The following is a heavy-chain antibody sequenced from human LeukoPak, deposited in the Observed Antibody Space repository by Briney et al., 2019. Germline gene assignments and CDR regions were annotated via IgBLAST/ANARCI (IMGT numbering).Heavy chain of an antibody. Sequence: ASVKVSCKASGYTFTSYYMHWVRQAPGQGLEWVGIINPSGGSTSYAQKFQGRVTMTRDTSTSTVYMELSSLRSEDTAVYYCARGDGYALGVSFSSSWKGDYWGQGTLVTVSS. CDR2: INPSGGST. J-gene: IGHJ4*02. CDR1: GYTFTSYY. D-gene: IGHD6-13*01. CDR3: ARGDGYALGVSFSSSWKGDY. V-gene: IGHV1-46*01.